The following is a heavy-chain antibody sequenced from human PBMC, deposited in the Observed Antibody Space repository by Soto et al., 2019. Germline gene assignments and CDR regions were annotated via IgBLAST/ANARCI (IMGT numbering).Heavy chain of an antibody. D-gene: IGHD1-1*01. Sequence: RGPRSLSCVSSGFPFSSYSMNWVGQAPGKGLEGVSSISTRSSYIYYADSVKGRFTIYRHHAKNSPYPQMHSLRTEGTAVYYCARSLEQDYWGQGTLVTVSS. CDR1: GFPFSSYS. J-gene: IGHJ4*02. CDR2: ISTRSSYI. V-gene: IGHV3-21*01. CDR3: ARSLEQDY.